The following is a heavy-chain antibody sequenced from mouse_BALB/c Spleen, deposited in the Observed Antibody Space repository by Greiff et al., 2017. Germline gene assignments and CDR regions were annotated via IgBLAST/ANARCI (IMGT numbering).Heavy chain of an antibody. D-gene: IGHD3-2*02. CDR3: ARSKALFDY. J-gene: IGHJ2*01. Sequence: QVQLQQSGAELAKPGASVKMSCKASGYTFTSYWMHWVKQRPGQGLEWIGYINPSTGYTEYNQKFKDKATLTADKSSSTAYMQLSSLTSEDSAVYYCARSKALFDYWGQGTTLTVSS. V-gene: IGHV1-7*01. CDR1: GYTFTSYW. CDR2: INPSTGYT.